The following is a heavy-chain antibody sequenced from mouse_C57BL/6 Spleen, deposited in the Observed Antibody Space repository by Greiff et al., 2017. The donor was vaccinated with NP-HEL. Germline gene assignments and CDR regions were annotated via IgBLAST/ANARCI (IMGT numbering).Heavy chain of an antibody. CDR2: IDPSDSYT. CDR1: GYTFTSYW. CDR3: ASVGDYDGY. J-gene: IGHJ2*01. V-gene: IGHV1-69*01. Sequence: VQLQQPGAELVMPGASVKLSCKASGYTFTSYWMHWVKQRPGQGLEWIGEIDPSDSYTNYNQKFKGKSTLTVDKSSSTAYMQLSSLTSEDSAVYYCASVGDYDGYWGQGTTLTVSS. D-gene: IGHD2-4*01.